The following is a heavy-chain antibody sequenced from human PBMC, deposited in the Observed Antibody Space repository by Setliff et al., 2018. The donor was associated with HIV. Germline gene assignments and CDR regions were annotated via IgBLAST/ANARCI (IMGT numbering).Heavy chain of an antibody. CDR3: TRARSLITVRRSFDY. Sequence: SETLSLTCAVYGGSFSDHYWSWIRQPPGKGLEWIGEINHSGSTNYNSSLKSRVTISVDTSKNQFSLKLNSVIAADTAVYYCTRARSLITVRRSFDYWGQGTLVTVSS. CDR2: INHSGST. V-gene: IGHV4-34*01. J-gene: IGHJ4*02. D-gene: IGHD6-6*01. CDR1: GGSFSDHY.